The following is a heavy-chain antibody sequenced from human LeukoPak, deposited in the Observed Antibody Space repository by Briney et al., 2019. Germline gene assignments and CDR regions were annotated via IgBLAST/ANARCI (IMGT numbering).Heavy chain of an antibody. J-gene: IGHJ4*02. V-gene: IGHV3-20*04. CDR2: INWNGGRT. CDR1: GFTFDAYA. D-gene: IGHD2-15*01. CDR3: ARERYCSGGSCYSHFDY. Sequence: PGGSLRLSCAASGFTFDAYAMSWVRQAPGKGLERVSGINWNGGRTGYADSVKGRFTISRDNAKNSLYLQMNSLRAEDTALYYCARERYCSGGSCYSHFDYWGQGTLVTVSS.